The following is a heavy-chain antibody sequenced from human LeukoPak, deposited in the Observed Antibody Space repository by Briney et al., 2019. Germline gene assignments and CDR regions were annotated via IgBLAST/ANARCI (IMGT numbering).Heavy chain of an antibody. J-gene: IGHJ4*02. Sequence: GESLRLSCAASGFTFSSYGMHWVRQAPGKGLEWVAVISYDGSNKYYADSVKGRFTISRDNSKNTLYLQMNSLRAEDTAVYYCAKSHYGDYEEFDYWGQGTLVTVSP. CDR1: GFTFSSYG. D-gene: IGHD4-17*01. CDR2: ISYDGSNK. CDR3: AKSHYGDYEEFDY. V-gene: IGHV3-30*18.